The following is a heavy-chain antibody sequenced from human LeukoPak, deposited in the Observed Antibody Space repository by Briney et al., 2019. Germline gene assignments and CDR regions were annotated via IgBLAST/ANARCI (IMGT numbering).Heavy chain of an antibody. CDR2: ISSSSSYI. CDR1: GFTFSSYS. Sequence: GGSLRLSCAASGFTFSSYSMNWVRQAPGKGLEWVSSISSSSSYIYYADSVKGRFTISRDNAKNSLYLKMNSLRAEDTAVYYCARERYDSSGYYVYWGQGTLVTVSS. J-gene: IGHJ4*02. CDR3: ARERYDSSGYYVY. D-gene: IGHD3-22*01. V-gene: IGHV3-21*01.